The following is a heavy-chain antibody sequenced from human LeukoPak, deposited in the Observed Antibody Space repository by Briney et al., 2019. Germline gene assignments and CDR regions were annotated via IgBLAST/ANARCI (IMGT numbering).Heavy chain of an antibody. CDR1: GFTFSSYG. V-gene: IGHV3-NL1*01. CDR2: IYSGGST. Sequence: GGSLRLSCAASGFTFSSYGMHWVRQAPGKGLEWVSVIYSGGSTYYADSVKGRFTISRDNSKNTLYLQMNSLRAEDTAVYYCARGTDYYDSSGYYSFDYWGQGTLVTVSS. CDR3: ARGTDYYDSSGYYSFDY. J-gene: IGHJ4*02. D-gene: IGHD3-22*01.